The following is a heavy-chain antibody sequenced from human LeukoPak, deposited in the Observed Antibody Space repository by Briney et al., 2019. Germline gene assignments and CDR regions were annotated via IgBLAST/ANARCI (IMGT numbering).Heavy chain of an antibody. D-gene: IGHD4-11*01. V-gene: IGHV3-7*03. CDR2: IKQDESET. CDR3: ARVVDHDYSDYYLDY. CDR1: GFSFSSYW. Sequence: GGSLRLSCEGSGFSFSSYWMTWVRQSPGKGPEWVANIKQDESETYTVDSVKGRFTISRDNSKNTLYLQMNSLRAEDTAVYYCARVVDHDYSDYYLDYWGQGTLVTVSS. J-gene: IGHJ4*02.